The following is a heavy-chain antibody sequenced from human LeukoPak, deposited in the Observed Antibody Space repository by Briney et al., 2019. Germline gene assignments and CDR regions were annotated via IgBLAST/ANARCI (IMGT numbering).Heavy chain of an antibody. D-gene: IGHD2-15*01. CDR1: GYTFTGYY. CDR2: IKPNSGRT. Sequence: WASLKLSCKASGYTFTGYYMTWVRQAPGQGLEWMGWIKPNSGRTNYAQKFQGRVTMTRDTSISTAYMALSRVRSDDTAVYYCARVSSGGANYYYGMDVWGQGTTVTVSS. J-gene: IGHJ6*02. V-gene: IGHV1-2*02. CDR3: ARVSSGGANYYYGMDV.